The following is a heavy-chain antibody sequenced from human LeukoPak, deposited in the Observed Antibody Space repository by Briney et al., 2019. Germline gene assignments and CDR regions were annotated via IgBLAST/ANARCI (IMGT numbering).Heavy chain of an antibody. CDR1: GYTFTGYY. CDR3: ARPPHNWNPGDGDY. D-gene: IGHD1-20*01. J-gene: IGHJ4*02. Sequence: ASVKVSCKASGYTFTGYYMHWVRQAPGQGLEWMGWTNPNSGGTNYAQKFQGRVTMTRDTSISTAYMELSRLRSDDTAVYYCARPPHNWNPGDGDYWGQGTLVTVSS. CDR2: TNPNSGGT. V-gene: IGHV1-2*02.